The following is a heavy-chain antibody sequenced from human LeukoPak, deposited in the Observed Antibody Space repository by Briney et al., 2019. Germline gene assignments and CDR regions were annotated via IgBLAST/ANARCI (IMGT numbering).Heavy chain of an antibody. Sequence: ASVKVSCKASGYTFTSYGISWVRQAPGQGLEWMGGIIPIFGTANYAQKFQGRVTITTDESTSTAYMELSSLRSEDTAVYYCARGIAAAGAYYYYYYMDVWGKGTTVTVSS. CDR3: ARGIAAAGAYYYYYYMDV. D-gene: IGHD6-13*01. CDR1: GYTFTSYG. V-gene: IGHV1-69*05. J-gene: IGHJ6*03. CDR2: IIPIFGTA.